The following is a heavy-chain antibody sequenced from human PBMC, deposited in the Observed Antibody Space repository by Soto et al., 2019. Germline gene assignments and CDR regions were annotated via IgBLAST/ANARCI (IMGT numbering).Heavy chain of an antibody. CDR3: ARGGLAVVVDAPYKWFDP. J-gene: IGHJ5*02. V-gene: IGHV3-48*02. CDR1: GFTFSSYS. Sequence: PGGSLRLSCAASGFTFSSYSMNWVRQAPGKGLEWVSYISSSSSTIYYADSVKGRFTISRDNAKNSLYLQMNSLRDEDTAVYYCARGGLAVVVDAPYKWFDPWGQGTLVTVSS. CDR2: ISSSSSTI. D-gene: IGHD2-15*01.